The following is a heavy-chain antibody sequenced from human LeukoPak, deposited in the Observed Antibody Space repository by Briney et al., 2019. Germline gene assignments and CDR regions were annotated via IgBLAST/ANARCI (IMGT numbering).Heavy chain of an antibody. CDR3: APSLYYYGSGSYQTEGY. CDR1: GYTLTELS. V-gene: IGHV1-24*01. D-gene: IGHD3-10*01. Sequence: ASVKVSCKVSGYTLTELSMHWVRQAPGKGLEWMGGFDPEDGETIYAQKFQGRVTMTEDTSTDTAYMELSSLRSEDTAVYYCAPSLYYYGSGSYQTEGYWGQGTLVTVSS. J-gene: IGHJ4*02. CDR2: FDPEDGET.